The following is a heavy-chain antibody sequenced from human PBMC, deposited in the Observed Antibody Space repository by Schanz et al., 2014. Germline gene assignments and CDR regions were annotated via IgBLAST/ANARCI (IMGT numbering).Heavy chain of an antibody. V-gene: IGHV3-23*01. D-gene: IGHD2-15*01. CDR1: GFTFSSYA. J-gene: IGHJ6*02. CDR2: ISASGGST. Sequence: EGQLLESGGGLIQPGGSLRLSCAASGFTFSSYAMSWVRQAPGKGLEWVSPISASGGSTYYADSVKGRFTISRDNSKIILYLQMNSLRAEDTAVYYCAKARRKSNCSGGRCFHYSYYGMDVWGQGTTVAVSS. CDR3: AKARRKSNCSGGRCFHYSYYGMDV.